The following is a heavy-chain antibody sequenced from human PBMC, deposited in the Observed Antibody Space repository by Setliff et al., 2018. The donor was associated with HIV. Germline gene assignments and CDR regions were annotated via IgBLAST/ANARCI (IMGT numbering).Heavy chain of an antibody. Sequence: GGSLRLSCAASGFTFSSYGMHWVRQAPGKGLEWVAFIRYDGSYRYYVDSVKGRFTISRDNSKNTMFLQMNSLRVEDTAIYYCATDCAVVGGTGSLDSWGQGTLVTVSS. D-gene: IGHD1-26*01. CDR3: ATDCAVVGGTGSLDS. J-gene: IGHJ4*02. CDR1: GFTFSSYG. V-gene: IGHV3-30*02. CDR2: IRYDGSYR.